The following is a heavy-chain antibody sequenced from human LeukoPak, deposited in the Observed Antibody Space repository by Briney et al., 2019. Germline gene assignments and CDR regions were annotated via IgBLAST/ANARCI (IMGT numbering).Heavy chain of an antibody. CDR1: GFTFSSYA. Sequence: QAGGSLRLSCAASGFTFSSYAMHWVRQAPGKGLEWVAVISYDGSNKNYADSVKGRFTISRDNSKNTLYLQMNSLRAEDTAVYYCARAFDFWSVYYFDYWGQGTLVTVSS. J-gene: IGHJ4*02. CDR3: ARAFDFWSVYYFDY. D-gene: IGHD3-3*01. V-gene: IGHV3-30-3*01. CDR2: ISYDGSNK.